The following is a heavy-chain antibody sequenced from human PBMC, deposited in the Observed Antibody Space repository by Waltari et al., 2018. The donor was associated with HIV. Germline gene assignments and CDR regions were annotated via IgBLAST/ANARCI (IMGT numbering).Heavy chain of an antibody. D-gene: IGHD6-13*01. J-gene: IGHJ4*02. V-gene: IGHV3-33*01. Sequence: VQLVDSGGGVVQPGRSLRLSCAPPGFTLSSSVMHWVRQAPGKGVEWVTVIWYDGSKKYYADSVKGRFTISRDNSKNTLYLQMNSLRIEDTAVYYCARKYSSSWGAPFDYWGQGTLVTVSS. CDR1: GFTLSSSV. CDR3: ARKYSSSWGAPFDY. CDR2: IWYDGSKK.